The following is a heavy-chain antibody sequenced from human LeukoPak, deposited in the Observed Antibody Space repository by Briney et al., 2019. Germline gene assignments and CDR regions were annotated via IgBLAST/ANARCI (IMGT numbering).Heavy chain of an antibody. CDR1: GGSISSSSYY. Sequence: SETLSLTCTVSGGSISSSSYYWGWIRQPPGKGLEWIGSIYYSGSTYYNPSLKSRVTISVDTSKNQFSLKLSSVTAADTAVYYCASLGGYCSGGSCLWNYYYYYYMDVWGKGTTVTVSS. D-gene: IGHD2-15*01. J-gene: IGHJ6*03. CDR2: IYYSGST. CDR3: ASLGGYCSGGSCLWNYYYYYYMDV. V-gene: IGHV4-39*07.